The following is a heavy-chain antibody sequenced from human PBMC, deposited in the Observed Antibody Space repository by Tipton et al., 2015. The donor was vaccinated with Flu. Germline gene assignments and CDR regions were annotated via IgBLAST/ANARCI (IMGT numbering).Heavy chain of an antibody. CDR3: ARNGGSYSYQH. D-gene: IGHD3-10*01. V-gene: IGHV4-59*08. J-gene: IGHJ1*01. CDR2: IHYTGST. CDR1: GGFISTYY. Sequence: TLSLTCTVSGGFISTYYWSWIRQPPGKGLEWIGYIHYTGSTDYSPSLKSRVTISVDTSKNQLSLKLSSVTAADTAVYYCARNGGSYSYQHWGQGTLVTVSS.